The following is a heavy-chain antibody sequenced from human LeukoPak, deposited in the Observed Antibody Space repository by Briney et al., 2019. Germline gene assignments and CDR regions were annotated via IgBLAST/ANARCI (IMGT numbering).Heavy chain of an antibody. CDR1: GYTFTSYA. Sequence: GASVKVSCKASGYTFTSYAMNWVRQAPGQGLEWMGWINTNTGNPTYAQGFTGRFVFSLDTSVSTAYLQISSLKAEDTAVYYCARDGVLLWFGERYPNPDYWGQGTLVTVSS. CDR3: ARDGVLLWFGERYPNPDY. V-gene: IGHV7-4-1*02. J-gene: IGHJ4*02. CDR2: INTNTGNP. D-gene: IGHD3-10*01.